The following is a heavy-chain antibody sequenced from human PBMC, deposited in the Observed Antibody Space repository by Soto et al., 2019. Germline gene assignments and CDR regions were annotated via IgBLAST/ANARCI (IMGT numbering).Heavy chain of an antibody. D-gene: IGHD3-3*01. CDR1: GYSFTSYW. J-gene: IGHJ5*02. CDR2: IDPSDSYT. Sequence: PGESLKISCKGSGYSFTSYWISWVRQMPGKGLEWMGRIDPSDSYTNYSPSFQGHVTISADKSISTAYLQWSSLKASDTAMYYRARHHYDFWSGYANNWFDPWGQGTLVTVSS. CDR3: ARHHYDFWSGYANNWFDP. V-gene: IGHV5-10-1*01.